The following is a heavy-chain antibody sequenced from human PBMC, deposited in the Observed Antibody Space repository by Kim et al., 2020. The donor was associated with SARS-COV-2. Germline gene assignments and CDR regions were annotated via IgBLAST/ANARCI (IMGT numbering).Heavy chain of an antibody. V-gene: IGHV4-31*02. J-gene: IGHJ6*02. CDR3: ARGSGSYTNFNV. Sequence: YYNPSIKSRSTISSETSKNQFSRKLGSLSAADTAGYYCARGSGSYTNFNVWGQGTTVTVSS. D-gene: IGHD3-10*01.